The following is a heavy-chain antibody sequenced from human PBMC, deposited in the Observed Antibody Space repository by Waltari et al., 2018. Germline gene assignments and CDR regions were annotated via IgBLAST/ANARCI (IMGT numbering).Heavy chain of an antibody. D-gene: IGHD3-10*01. CDR1: GGSISSSSYY. CDR3: ARAMVRGVMDY. V-gene: IGHV4-39*01. Sequence: QLQLQESGPGLVKPSETLSLTCTVSGGSISSSSYYWGWIRQPPGKGLEWIGSIYYSGSTYYNPSLKSRVTISVDTSKNQFALNLSSVTAADTAVYYCARAMVRGVMDYWGQGTLVTVSS. CDR2: IYYSGST. J-gene: IGHJ4*02.